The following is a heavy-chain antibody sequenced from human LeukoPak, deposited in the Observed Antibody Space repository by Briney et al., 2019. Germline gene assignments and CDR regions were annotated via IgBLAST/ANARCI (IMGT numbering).Heavy chain of an antibody. CDR3: ATGLGLRFLEWLLGPMDV. J-gene: IGHJ6*03. CDR1: GFTFSSYS. CDR2: ISSSSSYI. Sequence: PGGSLRLSCAASGFTFSSYSMNWVRQAPGKGLEWVSSISSSSSYIYYADSVKGRFTISRDNAKNSLYLQMNSLRAEDTAVYYCATGLGLRFLEWLLGPMDVWGKGTTVTVSS. V-gene: IGHV3-21*01. D-gene: IGHD3-3*01.